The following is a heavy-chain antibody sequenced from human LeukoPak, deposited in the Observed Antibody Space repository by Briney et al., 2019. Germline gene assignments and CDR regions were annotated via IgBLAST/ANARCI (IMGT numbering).Heavy chain of an antibody. Sequence: GASVKVSCKASGYAFTGYYMHWVRQAPGQGLEWMGIINPSGGSTSYAQKFQGRVTMTRDTSTSTVYMELSSLRSEDTAVYYWARDRVLEMAFDYWGQGTLVTVSS. CDR1: GYAFTGYY. V-gene: IGHV1-46*01. D-gene: IGHD5-24*01. CDR3: ARDRVLEMAFDY. J-gene: IGHJ4*02. CDR2: INPSGGST.